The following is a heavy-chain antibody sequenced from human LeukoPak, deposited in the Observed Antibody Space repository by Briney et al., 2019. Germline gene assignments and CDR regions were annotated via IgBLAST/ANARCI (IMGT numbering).Heavy chain of an antibody. CDR2: INHYGSI. Sequence: SETLSLTCAVYGGSFSGYYWSWIRQPPGKGLEWIGEINHYGSINYNPSLKSRVTISVDTSKNQFSLRLSSVTAADTAVYYCARGLYTYNVRYFDNSGEGTLVTVSS. D-gene: IGHD3-16*01. CDR1: GGSFSGYY. CDR3: ARGLYTYNVRYFDN. J-gene: IGHJ4*02. V-gene: IGHV4-34*01.